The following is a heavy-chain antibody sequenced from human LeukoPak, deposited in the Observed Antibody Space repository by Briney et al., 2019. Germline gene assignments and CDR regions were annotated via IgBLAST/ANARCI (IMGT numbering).Heavy chain of an antibody. V-gene: IGHV1-2*02. D-gene: IGHD2-21*01. J-gene: IGHJ5*02. CDR3: ARADRLHGGPYLIGP. CDR2: INPNSGGT. Sequence: ASVKVSCKTSGYSFTDYYMHWVRQAPGQGLEWMGWINPNSGGTSSAQKFQGRVTMTRDTSISTVYMEVSWLTSDDTAIYYCARADRLHGGPYLIGPWGQGTLVSVSS. CDR1: GYSFTDYY.